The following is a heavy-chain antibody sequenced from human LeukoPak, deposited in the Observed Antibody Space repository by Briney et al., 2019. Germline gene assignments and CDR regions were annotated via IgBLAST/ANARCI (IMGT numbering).Heavy chain of an antibody. V-gene: IGHV4-59*01. D-gene: IGHD6-19*01. CDR3: ARGSGWLPDS. CDR1: YGSISSYY. CDR2: IYYSGST. J-gene: IGHJ5*01. Sequence: SVTLSLTCTVSYGSISSYYWSWIRQPPGKGLEWIGYIYYSGSTNYNPSLKSRVTISVDTSKNQFSLKLSSVTAADTAMYYCARGSGWLPDSWGQGTLVSVSS.